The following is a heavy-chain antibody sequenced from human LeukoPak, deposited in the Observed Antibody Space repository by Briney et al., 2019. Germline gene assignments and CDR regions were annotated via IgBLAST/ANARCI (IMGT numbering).Heavy chain of an antibody. CDR1: GFTFSSYA. CDR2: ISGSGGST. Sequence: PGGSLRLSCAASGFTFSSYAMSWVRQAPGKGLEWVSAISGSGGSTYYADSVKGRFTISRDNSKNTLYLQMNSLRAEDTAVYYCAKGSGGPTPYDFWSGYYTGPWYFDYWGQGTLVTVSS. CDR3: AKGSGGPTPYDFWSGYYTGPWYFDY. V-gene: IGHV3-23*01. J-gene: IGHJ4*02. D-gene: IGHD3-3*01.